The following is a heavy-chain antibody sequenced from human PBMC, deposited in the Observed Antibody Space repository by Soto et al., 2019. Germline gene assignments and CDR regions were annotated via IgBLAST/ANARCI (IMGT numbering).Heavy chain of an antibody. V-gene: IGHV1-18*04. Sequence: QVQLVQSGAEVKKPGASVKVSCKASGYTFTSYGISWVRQAPGQGLEWMGWISAYNGNTNYAQKLQDRVTMTTDTSTSTAYMELRSLRSDDTAVYYCARDFNGDYGDYVGWFDPWGQGTLVTVSS. CDR3: ARDFNGDYGDYVGWFDP. CDR2: ISAYNGNT. D-gene: IGHD4-17*01. CDR1: GYTFTSYG. J-gene: IGHJ5*02.